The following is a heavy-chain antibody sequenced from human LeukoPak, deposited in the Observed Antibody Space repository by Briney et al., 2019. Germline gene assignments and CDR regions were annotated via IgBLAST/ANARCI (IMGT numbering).Heavy chain of an antibody. J-gene: IGHJ4*02. CDR2: IYPGDSDT. V-gene: IGHV5-51*01. Sequence: GESLKISCKGSGYSFTDYWIGWVRQMPGKGLEWMGIIYPGDSDTRYSPSFRGQVTISADKSINTAYLQWSSLKASDTAMYYCARWHYYDILYCFDYWGQGTLVTVSS. CDR3: ARWHYYDILYCFDY. D-gene: IGHD3-22*01. CDR1: GYSFTDYW.